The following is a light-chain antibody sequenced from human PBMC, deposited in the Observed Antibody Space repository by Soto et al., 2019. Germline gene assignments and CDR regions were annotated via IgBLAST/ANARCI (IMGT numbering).Light chain of an antibody. CDR3: AAWDDSLGGPNWV. CDR2: RNN. Sequence: QSVLTQPPSASGTPGQRVTISCSGSSSNIGSNYVYWYQQLPGTTPKLLIYRNNHRPSGVPERFSGSESGTSASLAISGLRSEDEADYCCAAWDDSLGGPNWVFGGGTKVTVL. CDR1: SSNIGSNY. J-gene: IGLJ3*02. V-gene: IGLV1-47*01.